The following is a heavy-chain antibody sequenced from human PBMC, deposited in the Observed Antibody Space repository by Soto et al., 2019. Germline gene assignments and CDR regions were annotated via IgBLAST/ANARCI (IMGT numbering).Heavy chain of an antibody. Sequence: SVKVYCKASGGTFSSYAISWVRQAPGQGLEWMGGIIPIFGTANYAQKFQGRVTITADESTSTAYMELSSLRSEDTAVYYCARGLVPVLRYELWGKGTLVTVSS. CDR1: GGTFSSYA. CDR3: ARGLVPVLRYEL. CDR2: IIPIFGTA. J-gene: IGHJ4*02. V-gene: IGHV1-69*13. D-gene: IGHD3-9*01.